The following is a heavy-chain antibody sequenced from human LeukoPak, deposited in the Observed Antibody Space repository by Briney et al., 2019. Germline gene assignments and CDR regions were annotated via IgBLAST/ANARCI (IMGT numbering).Heavy chain of an antibody. CDR1: GGSVTSGSYY. V-gene: IGHV4-61*02. CDR3: TRGAVLAIDY. D-gene: IGHD1-26*01. CDR2: ISTSGST. J-gene: IGHJ4*02. Sequence: SETLSLTCSVSGGSVTSGSYYWSWIRQPAGKGLEWIGRISTSGSTNYNPSLKSRVTMSLDTSKNQFSLKLNSLTAADTAVYYCTRGAVLAIDYWSQGALVTVSS.